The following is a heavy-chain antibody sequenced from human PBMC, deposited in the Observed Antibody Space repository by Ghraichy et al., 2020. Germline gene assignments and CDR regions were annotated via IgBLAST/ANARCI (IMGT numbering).Heavy chain of an antibody. CDR1: GFTFSSYA. D-gene: IGHD6-19*01. CDR3: ARDSEWLAGGYFDY. J-gene: IGHJ4*02. Sequence: GGSLRLSCAASGFTFSSYAMHWVRQAPGKGLEWVAVISYDGSNKYYADSVKGRFTISRDNSKNTLYLQMNSLRAEDTAVYYCARDSEWLAGGYFDYWGQGTLVTVSS. V-gene: IGHV3-30-3*01. CDR2: ISYDGSNK.